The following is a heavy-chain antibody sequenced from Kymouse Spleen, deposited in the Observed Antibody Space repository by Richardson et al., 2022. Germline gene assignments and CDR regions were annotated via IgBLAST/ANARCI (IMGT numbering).Heavy chain of an antibody. J-gene: IGHJ4*02. Sequence: EVQLVESGGGLVQPGGSLKLSCAASGFTFSGSAMHWVRQASGKGLEWVGRIRSKANSYATAYAASVKGRFTISRDDSKNTAYLQMNSLKTEDTAVYYCTRQDSSGWYGYWGQGTLVTVSS. V-gene: IGHV3-73*02. CDR1: GFTFSGSA. CDR2: IRSKANSYAT. D-gene: IGHD6-19*01. CDR3: TRQDSSGWYGY.